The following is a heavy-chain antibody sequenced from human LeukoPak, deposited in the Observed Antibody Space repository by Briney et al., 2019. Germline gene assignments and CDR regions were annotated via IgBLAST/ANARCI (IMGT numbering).Heavy chain of an antibody. Sequence: GGSLRLSCAASGFTFSSYGMHWVRQAPGKGLEWVAVISYDGSNKYYADSVKGRFTISRDNSKNTLYLQMNSLRAEDTAVYYCASLYSSSSGTIDYWGQGTLVTVSS. CDR1: GFTFSSYG. CDR3: ASLYSSSSGTIDY. CDR2: ISYDGSNK. D-gene: IGHD6-6*01. V-gene: IGHV3-30*03. J-gene: IGHJ4*02.